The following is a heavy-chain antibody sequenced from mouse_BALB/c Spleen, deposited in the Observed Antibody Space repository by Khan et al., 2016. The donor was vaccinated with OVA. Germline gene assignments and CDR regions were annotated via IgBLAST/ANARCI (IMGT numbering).Heavy chain of an antibody. D-gene: IGHD2-3*01. V-gene: IGHV1S137*01. Sequence: QVQLQQPGPELVRPGVSVKISCKGSGYTFTDYAMYWVKQSRAKSLEWIGLISTYSGSTNYNQKFKGKATMTVDTSSSTAYMELASLTSEDPAIYDRERPAYDGYYDYWGQGTTLTVSA. CDR3: ERPAYDGYYDY. CDR2: ISTYSGST. CDR1: GYTFTDYA. J-gene: IGHJ2*01.